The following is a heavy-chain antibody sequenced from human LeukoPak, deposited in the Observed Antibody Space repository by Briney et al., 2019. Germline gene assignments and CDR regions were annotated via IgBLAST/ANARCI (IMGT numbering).Heavy chain of an antibody. V-gene: IGHV1-69*05. CDR3: ARAATYYYDSSGD. Sequence: SVKVSCKASGGTFSSYAISWVRQAPGRGLEWMGRIIPIFGTANYAQKFQGRVTITTDESTSTAYMELSSLRSEDTAVYYCARAATYYYDSSGDWGQGTLVTVSS. J-gene: IGHJ4*02. D-gene: IGHD3-22*01. CDR1: GGTFSSYA. CDR2: IIPIFGTA.